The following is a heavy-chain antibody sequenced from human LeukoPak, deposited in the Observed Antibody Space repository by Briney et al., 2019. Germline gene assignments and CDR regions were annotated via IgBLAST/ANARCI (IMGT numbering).Heavy chain of an antibody. Sequence: SVKVSCKASGGTFSSYAISWVRQAPGQGLEWMGGIIPIFGTANYAQKFQGRVTITADKSTSTAYMELSSLRSEDTAVYYCARDWNIVVVTAMLAYWGQGTLVTVSS. CDR2: IIPIFGTA. J-gene: IGHJ4*02. CDR1: GGTFSSYA. V-gene: IGHV1-69*06. CDR3: ARDWNIVVVTAMLAY. D-gene: IGHD2-21*02.